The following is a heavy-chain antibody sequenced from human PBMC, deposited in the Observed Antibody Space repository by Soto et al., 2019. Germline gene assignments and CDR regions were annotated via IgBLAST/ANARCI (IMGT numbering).Heavy chain of an antibody. V-gene: IGHV3-11*01. Sequence: GGSLRLSXAASGFTFSDYYMSWIRQAPGKGLEWVSYISSSGSTIYYADSVKGRFTISRDNAKNSLYLQMNSLRAEDTAVYYCARASSGSYYYYGMDVWGQGTTVTVSS. J-gene: IGHJ6*02. CDR2: ISSSGSTI. CDR3: ARASSGSYYYYGMDV. D-gene: IGHD3-22*01. CDR1: GFTFSDYY.